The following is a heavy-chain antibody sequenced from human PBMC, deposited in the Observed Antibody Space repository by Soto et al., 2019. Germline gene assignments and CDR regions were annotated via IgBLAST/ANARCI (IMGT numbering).Heavy chain of an antibody. J-gene: IGHJ5*02. D-gene: IGHD2-2*01. V-gene: IGHV1-18*01. CDR1: GRTFSSYA. CDR2: ISPNNGNT. Sequence: ASVEVSCTASGRTFSSYAIRWAPQAPGKGLEWMGGISPNNGNTNYAQKFQGRVTMTTDASTSTAYMELRSLRSDDTAVYYCARAEALGYCISTSCYDQVWFDPWGQGTLVTVSS. CDR3: ARAEALGYCISTSCYDQVWFDP.